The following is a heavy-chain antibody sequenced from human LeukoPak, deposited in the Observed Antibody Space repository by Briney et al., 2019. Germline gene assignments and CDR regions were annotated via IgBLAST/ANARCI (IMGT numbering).Heavy chain of an antibody. Sequence: GASVKVSCKASGHTFTSYDINWVRQATGQGLEWMGWMNPNSGNTGYAQKFQGRVTMTRNTSISTAYMELSSLRSEDTAVYYCARGTMLRGAAAGTCGYWGQGTLVTVSS. V-gene: IGHV1-8*01. CDR3: ARGTMLRGAAAGTCGY. J-gene: IGHJ4*02. CDR1: GHTFTSYD. D-gene: IGHD6-13*01. CDR2: MNPNSGNT.